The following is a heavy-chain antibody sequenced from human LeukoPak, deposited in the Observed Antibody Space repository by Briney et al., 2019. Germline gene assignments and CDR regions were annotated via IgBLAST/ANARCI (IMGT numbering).Heavy chain of an antibody. D-gene: IGHD3-10*01. V-gene: IGHV4-59*08. Sequence: PGGSLRLSCAASGFTFSSYWMSWVRQTPGKGLEWIGSIYYSGSTNYNPSLKSRVFISVDTSNNQFSLNLSSVTAADTAVYFCTRHQTNNYGPGTPFDFWGQGTLVSVSS. CDR2: IYYSGST. CDR3: TRHQTNNYGPGTPFDF. CDR1: GFTFSSYW. J-gene: IGHJ4*02.